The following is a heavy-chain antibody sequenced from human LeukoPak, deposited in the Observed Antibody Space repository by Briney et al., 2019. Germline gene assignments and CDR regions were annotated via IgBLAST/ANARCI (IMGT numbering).Heavy chain of an antibody. Sequence: PGRSLRLSCAASGFTFSTYDMHWVRQAPGKGLEWVAIISYDGSDKYYADSVKGRFTISRDNSKNTLYLQMNSLKTEDTAVYYCTTDQRVQVAAAGTSAFDIWGQGTMVTVSS. V-gene: IGHV3-30*03. CDR1: GFTFSTYD. D-gene: IGHD6-13*01. CDR3: TTDQRVQVAAAGTSAFDI. CDR2: ISYDGSDK. J-gene: IGHJ3*02.